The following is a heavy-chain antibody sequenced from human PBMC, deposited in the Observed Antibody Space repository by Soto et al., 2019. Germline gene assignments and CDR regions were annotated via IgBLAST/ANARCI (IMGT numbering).Heavy chain of an antibody. CDR1: GYTFTGYY. J-gene: IGHJ4*02. Sequence: ASVKVSCKASGYTFTGYYMHWVRQAPGQGLEWMGWINPNSGGTNYAQKFQDRVTMTRDTSISTAYMELSRLRSDDSAAYYCARGVAARRPIDYWGQGTLVTVSS. D-gene: IGHD6-6*01. V-gene: IGHV1-2*02. CDR2: INPNSGGT. CDR3: ARGVAARRPIDY.